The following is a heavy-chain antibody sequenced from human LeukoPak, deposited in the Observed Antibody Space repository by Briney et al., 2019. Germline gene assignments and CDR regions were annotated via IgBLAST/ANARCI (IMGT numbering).Heavy chain of an antibody. CDR1: GFTFSSYG. CDR2: IRYDGSNK. D-gene: IGHD3-16*02. Sequence: GGSLRLSCAASGFTFSSYGMPWVRQAPGKGLEWGAFIRYDGSNKYYADSVKGRFTISRDNSKNTLYLQMNSLRAEDTAVYYCAKEESVYDYVWGSYRLFDYWGQGTLVTVSS. V-gene: IGHV3-30*02. J-gene: IGHJ4*02. CDR3: AKEESVYDYVWGSYRLFDY.